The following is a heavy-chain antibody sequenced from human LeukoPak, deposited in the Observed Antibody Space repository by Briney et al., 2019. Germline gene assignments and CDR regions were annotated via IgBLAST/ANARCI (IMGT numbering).Heavy chain of an antibody. CDR1: GGSISSYY. V-gene: IGHV4-59*01. CDR2: IYYSGST. Sequence: SETLSLTCTVSGGSISSYYWSWIRQPPGKGLEWIGYIYYSGSTNYNPSLKSRVTISVDTSKNQFSLKLSSVTAADTAVYYCARSGWGREAFDIWGQGTMVTVSS. J-gene: IGHJ3*02. D-gene: IGHD6-19*01. CDR3: ARSGWGREAFDI.